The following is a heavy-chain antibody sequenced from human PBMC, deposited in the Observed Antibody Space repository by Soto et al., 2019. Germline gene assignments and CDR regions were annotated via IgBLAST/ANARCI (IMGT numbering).Heavy chain of an antibody. CDR1: GFTFSSYW. CDR3: ARERVPMEVTLARYYYGMDV. V-gene: IGHV3-7*01. J-gene: IGHJ6*02. D-gene: IGHD2-21*02. CDR2: IKQDGSEK. Sequence: EVQLVESGGGLVQPGGSLRLSCAASGFTFSSYWMSWVRQAPGKGLEWVANIKQDGSEKYYVDSVKGRFTISRDNAKNSLYLQMNSLRAEDTAVYYCARERVPMEVTLARYYYGMDVWGQGTTVTVSS.